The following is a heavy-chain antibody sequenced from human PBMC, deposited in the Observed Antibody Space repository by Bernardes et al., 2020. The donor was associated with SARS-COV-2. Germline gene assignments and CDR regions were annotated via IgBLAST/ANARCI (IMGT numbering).Heavy chain of an antibody. D-gene: IGHD2-15*01. Sequence: GVTLRLSCAASGFTFFSYSMNWVRQAPGKGLEWVSYISSGTSTRYYAYSVKGRFTISRDDAKNSLYLQMNSLSADDTAVYYCTRGRYCTGGSCSHDYHFYVYMDVWGKGTTVTVSS. V-gene: IGHV3-48*04. J-gene: IGHJ6*03. CDR3: TRGRYCTGGSCSHDYHFYVYMDV. CDR2: ISSGTSTR. CDR1: GFTFFSYS.